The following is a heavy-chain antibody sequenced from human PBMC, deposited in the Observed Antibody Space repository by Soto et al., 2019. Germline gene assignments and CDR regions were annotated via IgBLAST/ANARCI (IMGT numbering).Heavy chain of an antibody. CDR1: GFSFSSYT. D-gene: IGHD2-15*01. J-gene: IGHJ4*02. Sequence: EVQVVESGGGLGRPGGSLRLSFVASGFSFSSYTMHWVRQPPGRGLARVSDISHGSTIISYTDPVKGRFTVSRDNAKTTLYLELISRRTENTAVYYCARDPQYCSGGNWHETGSDYWSQGTLVSVSS. V-gene: IGHV3-48*01. CDR3: ARDPQYCSGGNWHETGSDY. CDR2: ISHGSTII.